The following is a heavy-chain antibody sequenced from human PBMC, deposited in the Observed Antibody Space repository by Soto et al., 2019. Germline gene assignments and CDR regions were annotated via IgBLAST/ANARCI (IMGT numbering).Heavy chain of an antibody. CDR1: GFTVSSSY. CDR2: LYPDGRA. D-gene: IGHD3-22*01. Sequence: VGSLRLSCAASGFTVSSSYLTWVRQAPGRGLKWVSVLYPDGRAYYADSVKGRFTLSTDNSKNSVYLQMNTLRDEDTAVYYCARGLGREDHDNRGYFHLDSWGQGTLVTVSS. V-gene: IGHV3-53*05. CDR3: ARGLGREDHDNRGYFHLDS. J-gene: IGHJ4*02.